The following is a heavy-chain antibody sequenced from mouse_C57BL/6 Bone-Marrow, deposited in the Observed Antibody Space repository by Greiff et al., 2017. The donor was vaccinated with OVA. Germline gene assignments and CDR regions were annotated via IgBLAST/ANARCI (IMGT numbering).Heavy chain of an antibody. D-gene: IGHD2-3*01. Sequence: QVQLQQSGAELVRPGTSVKVSCKASGYAFTNYLIEWVKPRPGPGLEWIGVINPGCGGPIYTEKFKGKATLTADKSSSPAYMQLSNRTSEVSSVYFCARGGYYLAWFAYWGQGTRVTVSA. CDR3: ARGGYYLAWFAY. V-gene: IGHV1-54*01. CDR1: GYAFTNYL. J-gene: IGHJ3*01. CDR2: INPGCGGP.